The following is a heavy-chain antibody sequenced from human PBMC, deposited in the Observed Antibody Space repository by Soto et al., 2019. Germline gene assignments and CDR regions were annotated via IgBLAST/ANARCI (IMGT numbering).Heavy chain of an antibody. V-gene: IGHV1-69*01. J-gene: IGHJ6*02. Sequence: QVQLVQSGAEVKKPGSSVKVSCKASGGTFSSYAISWVRQAPGQGLEWMGGIIPIFGTANYAQKFQGRVKITADESTSTAYMELSSLRSEDTAVYYCARWSSLDCSGGSCYYYGMDVWGQGTTVTVSS. CDR2: IIPIFGTA. D-gene: IGHD2-15*01. CDR1: GGTFSSYA. CDR3: ARWSSLDCSGGSCYYYGMDV.